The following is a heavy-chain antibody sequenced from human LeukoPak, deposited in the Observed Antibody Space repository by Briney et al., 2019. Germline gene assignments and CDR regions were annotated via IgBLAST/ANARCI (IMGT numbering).Heavy chain of an antibody. CDR3: ARGDDSSGYYYFDY. V-gene: IGHV4-39*07. D-gene: IGHD3-22*01. CDR1: GGSISSSSYY. CDR2: IYYSGST. Sequence: SETLSLTCTVSGGSISSSSYYWGWIRQPPGKGLEWVGSIYYSGSTYYNPSLKSRVTISVDTSKNQFSLKLSSVTAADTAVYYCARGDDSSGYYYFDYWGQGTLVTVSS. J-gene: IGHJ4*02.